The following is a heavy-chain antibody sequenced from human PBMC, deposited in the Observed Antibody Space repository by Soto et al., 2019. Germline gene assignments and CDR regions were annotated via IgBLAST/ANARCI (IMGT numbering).Heavy chain of an antibody. CDR2: MNPHSGNT. Sequence: QVQLVQSGAAVKKPGASVKVSCKASGYTFTSYDINWVRQATGQGLEWMGWMNPHSGNTGFAQKFQGRVTMTRNTSISTAYMDLSSLRSEDTAVYYCARGGEDCSGGSCYLWFDPWGQGTLVTVSS. CDR1: GYTFTSYD. V-gene: IGHV1-8*01. D-gene: IGHD2-15*01. CDR3: ARGGEDCSGGSCYLWFDP. J-gene: IGHJ5*02.